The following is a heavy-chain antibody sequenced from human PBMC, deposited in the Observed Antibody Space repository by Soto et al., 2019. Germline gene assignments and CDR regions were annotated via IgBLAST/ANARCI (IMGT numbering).Heavy chain of an antibody. CDR3: ARYCGGDCYSLIFGLDV. CDR1: GGSFSDYQ. J-gene: IGHJ6*02. Sequence: PSETLSLTCAVYGGSFSDYQWSWIRQPPGKGLEWIGEINHGGSTNYNPSLESRVTISVDTSKNQFSLNLNSVTAADTAVYYCARYCGGDCYSLIFGLDVWGQGTTVTVSS. CDR2: INHGGST. V-gene: IGHV4-34*01. D-gene: IGHD2-21*02.